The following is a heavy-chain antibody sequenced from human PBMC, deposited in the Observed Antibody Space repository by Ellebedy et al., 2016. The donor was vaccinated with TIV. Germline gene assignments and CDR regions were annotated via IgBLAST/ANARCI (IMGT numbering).Heavy chain of an antibody. Sequence: GESLKISCEVSGFTISGYYMHWVRQAPGKGLEWVSVLYPDAKTNYTDSVNGRFIVSRDSSKNTLYLQMNSLTAEDTAVYYCARDPGGGGDFGDNWFDPWGQGTLVTVSS. V-gene: IGHV3-66*01. CDR3: ARDPGGGGDFGDNWFDP. CDR1: GFTISGYY. CDR2: LYPDAKT. D-gene: IGHD2-21*01. J-gene: IGHJ5*02.